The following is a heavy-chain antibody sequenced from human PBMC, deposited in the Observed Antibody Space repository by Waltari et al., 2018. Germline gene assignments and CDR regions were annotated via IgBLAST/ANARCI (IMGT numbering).Heavy chain of an antibody. J-gene: IGHJ4*02. CDR3: ARARRGCDGDTCYSDFDY. V-gene: IGHV1-18*01. Sequence: QVQLVQSGAEVEKAGASVRVSCKDSGYTFRDYGITWLRQAPGQGLEWMGWITSEKHKTRYAQKLQGRVTLTIDTSTSTAHMELRSLTSDDTAVYYCARARRGCDGDTCYSDFDYWGQGTLVTVSS. D-gene: IGHD2-15*01. CDR1: GYTFRDYG. CDR2: ITSEKHKT.